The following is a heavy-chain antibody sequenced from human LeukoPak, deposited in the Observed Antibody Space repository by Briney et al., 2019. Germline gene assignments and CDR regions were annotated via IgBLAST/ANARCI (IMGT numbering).Heavy chain of an antibody. CDR3: ARFLEIVFIGYYFDY. J-gene: IGHJ4*02. CDR1: GGSFSGYY. V-gene: IGHV4-34*01. Sequence: SETLSLTCAVYGGSFSGYYWSWIRQPPGKGLEWIGEINHSGSTNYNPSLKSRVTISVDTSKNQFPLKLSSVTAADTAVYYCARFLEIVFIGYYFDYWGQGTLVTVSS. CDR2: INHSGST. D-gene: IGHD3-22*01.